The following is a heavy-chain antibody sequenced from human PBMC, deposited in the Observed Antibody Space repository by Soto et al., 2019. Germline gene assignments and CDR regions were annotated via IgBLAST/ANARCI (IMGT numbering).Heavy chain of an antibody. CDR1: GFTFSSYA. CDR3: AREGITMVRGAVYYYYGMDV. V-gene: IGHV3-7*01. Sequence: GSLRLSCAASGFTFSSYAMSWVRQAPGKGLEWVANIKQDGSEKYYVDSVKGRFTISRDNAKNSLYLQMNSLRAEDTAVYYCAREGITMVRGAVYYYYGMDVWGQGTTVTVSS. CDR2: IKQDGSEK. D-gene: IGHD3-10*01. J-gene: IGHJ6*02.